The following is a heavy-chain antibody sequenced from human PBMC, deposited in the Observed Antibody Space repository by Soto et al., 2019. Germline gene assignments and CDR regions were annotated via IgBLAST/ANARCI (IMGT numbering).Heavy chain of an antibody. CDR3: ASGTVTTPPNVYYYYYGMDV. Sequence: QVQLVQSGAEVKKPGASVKVSCKASGYTFTSYDINWVRQATGQGLEWMGWMNPNSGNTGYAQKFQGRVTMTRNTSISTAYMELSSLRSKDTAVYYCASGTVTTPPNVYYYYYGMDVWGQGTTVTVSS. J-gene: IGHJ6*02. V-gene: IGHV1-8*01. CDR2: MNPNSGNT. CDR1: GYTFTSYD. D-gene: IGHD4-17*01.